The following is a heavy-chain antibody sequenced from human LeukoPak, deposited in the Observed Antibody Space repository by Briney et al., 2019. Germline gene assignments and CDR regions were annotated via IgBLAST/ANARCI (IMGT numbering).Heavy chain of an antibody. Sequence: SETLSLTCTVSGGSISSHYWSWIRQPAGKGLEWIGRIYTSGSTNYNPSLKSRVTMSVDTSKNQFSLKLSSVTAADTAVYYCARDRYSSGWFEWDYWGQGTLVTVSS. V-gene: IGHV4-4*07. CDR2: IYTSGST. J-gene: IGHJ4*02. CDR3: ARDRYSSGWFEWDY. CDR1: GGSISSHY. D-gene: IGHD6-19*01.